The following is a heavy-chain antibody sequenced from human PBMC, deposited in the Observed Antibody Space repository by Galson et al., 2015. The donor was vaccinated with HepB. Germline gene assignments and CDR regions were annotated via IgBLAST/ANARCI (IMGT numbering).Heavy chain of an antibody. J-gene: IGHJ6*02. V-gene: IGHV1-18*04. CDR3: ARDLGTMIVSVPGARKRYYYYGMDV. D-gene: IGHD3-22*01. Sequence: SVKVSCKASGYTFTSYGISWVRQAPGQGLEWMGWISAYNGNTNYAQKLQGRVPMTTDTSTSTAYMELRSLRSDDTAVCYCARDLGTMIVSVPGARKRYYYYGMDVWGQGTTVTVSS. CDR2: ISAYNGNT. CDR1: GYTFTSYG.